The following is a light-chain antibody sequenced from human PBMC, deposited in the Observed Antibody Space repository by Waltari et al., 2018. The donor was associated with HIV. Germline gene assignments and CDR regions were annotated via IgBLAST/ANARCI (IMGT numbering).Light chain of an antibody. Sequence: EIVLPQSPGTLSLSPGERATLSCRASQSVDSSYLAWYQQKPGQAPRLLISGASSRATGIPDRVSGSGSGTDFTLTIRRLEPEDFAVYYCQQYGRSLTFGGGTKVEIK. CDR1: QSVDSSY. CDR3: QQYGRSLT. V-gene: IGKV3-20*01. CDR2: GAS. J-gene: IGKJ4*01.